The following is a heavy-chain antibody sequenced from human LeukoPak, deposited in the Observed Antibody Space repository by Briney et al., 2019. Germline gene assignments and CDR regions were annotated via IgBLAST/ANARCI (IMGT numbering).Heavy chain of an antibody. V-gene: IGHV3-21*01. Sequence: PGGSLRLSCAASGFTFSNYAMNWVRQAPGKRLEWVSSISSSSSYIYYADSVKGRFAISRDNAKNSLYLQMNSLRAEDTAVYYCARATDYYGSGSSDYWGQGTLVTVSS. CDR2: ISSSSSYI. J-gene: IGHJ4*02. CDR3: ARATDYYGSGSSDY. CDR1: GFTFSNYA. D-gene: IGHD3-10*01.